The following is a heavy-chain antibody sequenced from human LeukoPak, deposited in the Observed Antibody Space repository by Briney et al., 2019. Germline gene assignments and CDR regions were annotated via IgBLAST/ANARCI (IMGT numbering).Heavy chain of an antibody. CDR2: ISGSGGST. J-gene: IGHJ3*02. D-gene: IGHD3-22*01. CDR1: GFTLSSYA. V-gene: IGHV3-23*01. Sequence: GGSLRLSCAASGFTLSSYAMSWVRQAPGKGLEWVSAISGSGGSTYYADSVKGRFTISRDNSKNTLYLQMNSLRAEDTAVYYCAKYRITMIVVGGAFDIWGQGTMVTVSS. CDR3: AKYRITMIVVGGAFDI.